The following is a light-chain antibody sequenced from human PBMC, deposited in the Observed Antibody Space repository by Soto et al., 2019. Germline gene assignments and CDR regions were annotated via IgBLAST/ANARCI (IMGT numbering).Light chain of an antibody. CDR3: QHYNSYSEA. CDR2: AAS. J-gene: IGKJ1*01. V-gene: IGKV1-17*01. Sequence: DIQMTQSTSSLSASVGDIVTITCRASQTIGANLNWYRQKPGKAPKLLIYAASNLQSGVPSRFSASGSGTEFSLTITSLQPEDFATYYCQHYNSYSEAFGQGTKVDIK. CDR1: QTIGAN.